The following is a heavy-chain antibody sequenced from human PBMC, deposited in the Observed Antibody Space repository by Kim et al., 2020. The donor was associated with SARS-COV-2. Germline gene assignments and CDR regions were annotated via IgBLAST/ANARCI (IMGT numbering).Heavy chain of an antibody. V-gene: IGHV1-18*01. CDR3: AREDLAGGWFDP. D-gene: IGHD3-10*01. Sequence: KHAQKLTGRVTRNTDTSTSTAYMELRSLRPDDTAVYYCAREDLAGGWFDPWGQGTLVTVSS. J-gene: IGHJ5*02.